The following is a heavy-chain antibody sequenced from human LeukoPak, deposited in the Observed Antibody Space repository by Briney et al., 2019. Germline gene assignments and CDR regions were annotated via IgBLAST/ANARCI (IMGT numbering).Heavy chain of an antibody. D-gene: IGHD1/OR15-1a*01. Sequence: GGSLRLSCAASGFTFSSSAMSWVRQVPGKGLEWVSGISASGGSTYYADSVKGRFTISRDNSKNTLYLQMNSLRAEDTAVYYCARDGNSAVDYWGQGTLVTVSS. J-gene: IGHJ4*02. CDR3: ARDGNSAVDY. CDR2: ISASGGST. V-gene: IGHV3-23*01. CDR1: GFTFSSSA.